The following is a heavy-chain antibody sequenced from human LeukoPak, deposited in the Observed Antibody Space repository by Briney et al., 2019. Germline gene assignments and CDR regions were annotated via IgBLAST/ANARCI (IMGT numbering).Heavy chain of an antibody. CDR2: IIPIFGTA. Sequence: GASVKVSCKASGGTFSSYAISWVRQAPGQGLEWMGGIIPIFGTANYAQKFQGRVTITADESTSTAYMELSSLRSEDTAVYYCARAQYGITGTTLGMDVWGQGTTVTVSS. J-gene: IGHJ6*02. V-gene: IGHV1-69*13. D-gene: IGHD1-7*01. CDR3: ARAQYGITGTTLGMDV. CDR1: GGTFSSYA.